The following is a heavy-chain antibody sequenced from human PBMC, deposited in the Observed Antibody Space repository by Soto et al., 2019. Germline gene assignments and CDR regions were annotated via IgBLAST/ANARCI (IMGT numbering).Heavy chain of an antibody. V-gene: IGHV3-15*01. D-gene: IGHD3-10*01. CDR2: IKSKTDGGTT. J-gene: IGHJ6*03. Sequence: PGGSLRLSCAASGFTFSNAWMSWVRQAPGKGPEWVGRIKSKTDGGTTDYAAPVKGRFTISRDDSKNTLYLQMNSLKTEDTAVYYRTTESMVWFGELSYYYYYMDVWGKGTTVTVSS. CDR1: GFTFSNAW. CDR3: TTESMVWFGELSYYYYYMDV.